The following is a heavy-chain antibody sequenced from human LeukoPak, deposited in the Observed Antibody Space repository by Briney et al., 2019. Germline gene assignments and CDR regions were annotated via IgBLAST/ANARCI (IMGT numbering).Heavy chain of an antibody. CDR3: ANFIAAAGTRGTDY. CDR2: ISGSGGST. CDR1: GFTFSSYA. Sequence: GGSLRLSCAASGFTFSSYAMSWVRQAPGKGLEWVSAISGSGGSTYYADSVKGRFTISRDNSKNTLYLQMNSLRAEGTAVYYCANFIAAAGTRGTDYWGQGTLVTVSS. J-gene: IGHJ4*02. D-gene: IGHD6-13*01. V-gene: IGHV3-23*01.